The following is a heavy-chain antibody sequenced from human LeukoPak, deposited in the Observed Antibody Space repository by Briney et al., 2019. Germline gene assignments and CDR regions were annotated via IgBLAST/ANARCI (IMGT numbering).Heavy chain of an antibody. CDR3: ARRHFDAFDI. J-gene: IGHJ3*02. V-gene: IGHV3-30*03. CDR2: ISYDGSNK. CDR1: GFTFSSYG. Sequence: GGSLRLSCAASGFTFSSYGMHWVRQAPGKGLEWVAVISYDGSNKYYADSVKGRFTISRDNSKNTLYLQMNSLRAEDTAVYYCARRHFDAFDIWGQGTVVTVSS.